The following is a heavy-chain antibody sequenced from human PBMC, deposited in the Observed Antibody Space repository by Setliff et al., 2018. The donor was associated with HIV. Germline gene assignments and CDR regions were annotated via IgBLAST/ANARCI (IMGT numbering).Heavy chain of an antibody. CDR2: ISYSGST. CDR1: GGSISSSNW. D-gene: IGHD2-2*01. CDR3: TRHAGRENQLPHTYYYYMDV. Sequence: SLTCAVSGGSISSSNWWSWVRQAPGEGLEWIGYISYSGSTNYNPSLKSRATISVDTSKNQFSLKVTSVTAADTAVYYCTRHAGRENQLPHTYYYYMDVWGKGATVTVSS. V-gene: IGHV4-4*02. J-gene: IGHJ6*03.